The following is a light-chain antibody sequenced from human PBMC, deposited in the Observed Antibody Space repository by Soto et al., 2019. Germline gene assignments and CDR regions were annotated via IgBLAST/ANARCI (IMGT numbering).Light chain of an antibody. Sequence: QSALTQPASVSGSPGQSITISCTGTGSDVGGYNYFSCYQQHPGKAPKLMLYRVSNRPSGVSTRLYGSKSGNTASLTISGLHAEDEADYYCSSYTSSSTLGFGGGTKLTVL. CDR1: GSDVGGYNY. V-gene: IGLV2-14*03. J-gene: IGLJ2*01. CDR2: RVS. CDR3: SSYTSSSTLG.